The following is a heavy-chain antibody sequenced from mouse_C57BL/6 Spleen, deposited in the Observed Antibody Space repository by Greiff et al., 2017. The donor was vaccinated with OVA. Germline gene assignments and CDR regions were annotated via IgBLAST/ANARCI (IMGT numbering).Heavy chain of an antibody. CDR1: GYSITSGYY. CDR3: ARHYYGSLYFDY. Sequence: VQLKESGPGLVKPSQSLSLTCSVTGYSITSGYYWNWIRQFPGNKLEWMGYISYDGSNNYNPSLKNRISITRDTSKNQFFLKLNSVTTEDTATYYCARHYYGSLYFDYWGQGTTLTVSS. V-gene: IGHV3-6*01. J-gene: IGHJ2*01. D-gene: IGHD1-1*01. CDR2: ISYDGSN.